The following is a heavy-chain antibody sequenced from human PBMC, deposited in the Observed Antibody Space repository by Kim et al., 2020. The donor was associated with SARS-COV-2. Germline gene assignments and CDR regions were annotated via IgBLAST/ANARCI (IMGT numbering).Heavy chain of an antibody. CDR2: ISYDGSNK. V-gene: IGHV3-30*18. CDR1: GFTFSSYG. CDR3: AKDIAWMTTVTTADY. Sequence: GSLRLSCAASGFTFSSYGMHWVRQAPGKGLEWVAVISYDGSNKYYADSVKGRFTISRDNSKNTLYLQMNSLRAEDTAVYYCAKDIAWMTTVTTADYWGQGTLVTVSS. D-gene: IGHD4-4*01. J-gene: IGHJ4*02.